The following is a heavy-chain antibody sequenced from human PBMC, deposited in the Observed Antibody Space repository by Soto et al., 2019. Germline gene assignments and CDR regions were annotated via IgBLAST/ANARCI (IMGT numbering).Heavy chain of an antibody. CDR3: AREYSNYAIYGMDV. CDR1: GYTFTSYA. V-gene: IGHV1-3*01. CDR2: INAVNGKT. J-gene: IGHJ6*02. D-gene: IGHD4-4*01. Sequence: ASVKVSCKASGYTFTSYAMHWVRQAPGQRLEWMGWINAVNGKTKYSQKFQGRVTITADKSTSTAYMELSSLRSEDTAVYYCAREYSNYAIYGMDVWGQGTTVTSP.